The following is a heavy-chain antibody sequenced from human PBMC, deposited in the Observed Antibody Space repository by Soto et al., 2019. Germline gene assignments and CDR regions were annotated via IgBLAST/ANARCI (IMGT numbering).Heavy chain of an antibody. V-gene: IGHV1-69*01. J-gene: IGHJ6*02. Sequence: QVQLVQSGAEVKKPGSSVKVSCKASGGTFSGYAITWVRKPPGQGLEWRGGITPISGTANYAQKFQGRVTITADESTSTAYMELSSLRSEDTAVYYCARSQGSSTSLEIYYYYYYGMDVWGQGTTVTVSS. D-gene: IGHD2-2*01. CDR1: GGTFSGYA. CDR3: ARSQGSSTSLEIYYYYYYGMDV. CDR2: ITPISGTA.